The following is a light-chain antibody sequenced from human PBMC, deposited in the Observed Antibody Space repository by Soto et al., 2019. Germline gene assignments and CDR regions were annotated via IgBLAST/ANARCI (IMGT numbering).Light chain of an antibody. CDR2: EGS. J-gene: IGLJ3*02. CDR3: CSYAGSS. CDR1: SSDVGSYNL. V-gene: IGLV2-23*01. Sequence: QSALTQPASVSGSPGQSITISCTGTSSDVGSYNLVSWYQRHPGKAPKLMIYEGSKRPSGVSNLFSGSKSGNTASLTISGLQAEDEADYYCCSYAGSSFGGGTKLTVL.